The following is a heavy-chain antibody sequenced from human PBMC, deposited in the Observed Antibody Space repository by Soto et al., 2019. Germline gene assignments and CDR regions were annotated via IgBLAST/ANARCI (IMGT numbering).Heavy chain of an antibody. CDR2: INSDGSST. V-gene: IGHV3-74*01. J-gene: IGHJ2*01. CDR3: ARGGSLNWYFDL. Sequence: EVQLVESGGGLVQPGGSLRLSCAASGFTFSSYWMHWVRQAPGKGLVWVSRINSDGSSTSYADSVKGRFTISRDNAMNTLYLQMNSLSAEDTAVYYCARGGSLNWYFDLWGRGTLVTVSS. CDR1: GFTFSSYW. D-gene: IGHD1-26*01.